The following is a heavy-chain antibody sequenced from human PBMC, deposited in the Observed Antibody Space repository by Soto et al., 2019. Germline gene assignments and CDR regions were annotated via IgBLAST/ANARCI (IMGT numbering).Heavy chain of an antibody. J-gene: IGHJ6*02. CDR3: ATAYSRYDYQYYYGTDV. V-gene: IGHV1-3*05. D-gene: IGHD5-12*01. CDR1: GYTFTSYA. CDR2: INAGNGNT. Sequence: QVQLVQSGAEEKKPGASVKVSCKASGYTFTSYAMHWVRQAPGKRLEWMGWINAGNGNTKYSQKFQGRVTITRDTSAPTAYMTLSSPRSEDTAVYYCATAYSRYDYQYYYGTDVWGQGTTVTVS.